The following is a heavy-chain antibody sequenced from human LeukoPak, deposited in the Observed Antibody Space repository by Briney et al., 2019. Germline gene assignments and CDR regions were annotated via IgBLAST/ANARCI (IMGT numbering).Heavy chain of an antibody. V-gene: IGHV3-21*01. D-gene: IGHD6-13*01. CDR1: GLTFSSYN. CDR2: ISSSSSYI. CDR3: AGGYSSSWYTFDP. Sequence: GGSLRLSCAASGLTFSSYNMNWVRQAPGKGLEWVSSISSSSSYIYYADSMKGRFTISRDNAKSSVYLQMNSLRAEDTAVYYCAGGYSSSWYTFDPWGQGTLVTVFS. J-gene: IGHJ5*02.